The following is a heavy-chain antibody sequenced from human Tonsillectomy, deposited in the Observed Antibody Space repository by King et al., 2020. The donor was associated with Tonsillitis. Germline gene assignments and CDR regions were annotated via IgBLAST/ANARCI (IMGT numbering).Heavy chain of an antibody. CDR2: ISYDGSNK. D-gene: IGHD2-15*01. CDR3: ARGGVCSGGSCYLNYFDY. Sequence: VQLVESGGGVVQPGRSLRLSCAASGFTFSSYAMHWVRQAPGKGLEWVAVISYDGSNKYYADSVKGQFTISRDNSKNTLFLQMKSLTTEDTAVYYCARGGVCSGGSCYLNYFDYWGQGTLVTVSS. J-gene: IGHJ4*02. V-gene: IGHV3-30*01. CDR1: GFTFSSYA.